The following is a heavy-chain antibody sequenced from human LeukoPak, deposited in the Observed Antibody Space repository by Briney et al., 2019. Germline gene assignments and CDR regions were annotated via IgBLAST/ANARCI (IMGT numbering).Heavy chain of an antibody. Sequence: SETLSLTCAVYGGSFIGYYWSWIRQPPGKGLEWIGEINHSGSTNYNPSLKSRVTISVDTSKNQFSLKLSSVTAADTAVYYCARGRRYCSSTSCSNWFDPWGQGTLVTVSS. CDR2: INHSGST. CDR1: GGSFIGYY. J-gene: IGHJ5*02. CDR3: ARGRRYCSSTSCSNWFDP. D-gene: IGHD2-2*01. V-gene: IGHV4-34*01.